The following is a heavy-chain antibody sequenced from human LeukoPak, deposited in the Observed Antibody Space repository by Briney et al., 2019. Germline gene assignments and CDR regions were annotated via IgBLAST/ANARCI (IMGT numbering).Heavy chain of an antibody. CDR3: ARVSLVRGAPDYYFDY. Sequence: SETLSLTCSVSGGSISSYYWSWIRLPPGKGLEWIGYIYYSGSTSYSGNTNYNPSLKSRVTMLVDTSKNQFSLKLSSVTAADTAVYYCARVSLVRGAPDYYFDYWGQGTLVTVSS. CDR2: IYYSGST. CDR1: GGSISSYY. D-gene: IGHD3-10*01. V-gene: IGHV4-59*12. J-gene: IGHJ4*02.